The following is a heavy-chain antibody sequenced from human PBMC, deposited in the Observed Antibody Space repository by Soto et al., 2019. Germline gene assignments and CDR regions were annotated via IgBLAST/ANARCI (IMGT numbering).Heavy chain of an antibody. CDR3: ARERGGATATLDYYYFYMDV. J-gene: IGHJ6*03. CDR2: MNPNSGDT. D-gene: IGHD5-12*01. V-gene: IGHV1-2*02. Sequence: QGQLVQSGAEVKKPGASVTVSCKASGYRFSDYYLHWVRQAPGQGPEWMGWMNPNSGDTKYAQKFKGRVTMTRDTSVRTAFMELNWLKSDDTAVYYCARERGGATATLDYYYFYMDVWGIGTTVTVSS. CDR1: GYRFSDYY.